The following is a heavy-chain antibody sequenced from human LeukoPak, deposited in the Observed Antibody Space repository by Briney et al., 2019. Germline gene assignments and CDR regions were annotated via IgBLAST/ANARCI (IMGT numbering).Heavy chain of an antibody. CDR1: GFTFSSYE. D-gene: IGHD5-18*01. Sequence: GGSLRLSCAASGFTFSSYEMNWVRQAPGKGLEWVSYISSSGSTIYYADSVKGRFTISRDNAKNSLYLQMNSLRAEDTAVYYCAREVGDTANDAFDIWGQGTMATVSS. CDR2: ISSSGSTI. CDR3: AREVGDTANDAFDI. J-gene: IGHJ3*02. V-gene: IGHV3-48*03.